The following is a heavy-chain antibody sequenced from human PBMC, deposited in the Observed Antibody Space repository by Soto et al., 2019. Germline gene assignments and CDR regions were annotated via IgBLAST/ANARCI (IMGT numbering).Heavy chain of an antibody. D-gene: IGHD6-19*01. CDR2: IYGNNDK. CDR1: GFSLRTNGAG. Sequence: SGPTLVNPTQTLTLTCAVYGFSLRTNGAGVGWIRQPPGEAPEWLALIYGNNDKRYSPSLKNRLTITKDASKNLVVLTMTKMDPVDTGTYYCAHRPTGWFLFDYWGQGTLVTVSS. CDR3: AHRPTGWFLFDY. J-gene: IGHJ4*02. V-gene: IGHV2-5*01.